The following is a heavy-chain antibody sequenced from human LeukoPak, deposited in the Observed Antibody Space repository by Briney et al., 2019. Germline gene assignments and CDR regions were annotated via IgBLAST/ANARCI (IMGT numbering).Heavy chain of an antibody. CDR2: IYDSGST. J-gene: IGHJ6*02. V-gene: IGHV4-59*01. D-gene: IGHD5-12*01. CDR1: GGSISGYY. Sequence: SETLSLTCTVSGGSISGYYWSWVRQPPGKGLEWVGYIYDSGSTNYNRSLKSRVTISVDTSKNQFYLKLRSVTDADKAVYYCARGGSGYDSFYYYGMDVWGQGTTVTVSS. CDR3: ARGGSGYDSFYYYGMDV.